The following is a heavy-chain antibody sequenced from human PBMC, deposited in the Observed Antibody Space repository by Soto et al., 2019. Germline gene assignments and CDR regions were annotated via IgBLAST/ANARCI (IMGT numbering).Heavy chain of an antibody. CDR2: ISSSSSYI. V-gene: IGHV3-21*01. CDR1: GFTFSSYS. J-gene: IGHJ3*02. Sequence: GGSLRLSCAASGFTFSSYSMNWVRQAPGKGLEWVSSISSSSSYIYYADSVKGRFTISRDNAKNSLYLQMNSLRAEDTAVYFCARGDYYDTSGPFSDAFDIWGQGTMVTVSS. CDR3: ARGDYYDTSGPFSDAFDI. D-gene: IGHD3-22*01.